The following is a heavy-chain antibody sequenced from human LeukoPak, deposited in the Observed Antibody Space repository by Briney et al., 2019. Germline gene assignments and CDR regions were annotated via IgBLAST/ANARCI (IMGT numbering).Heavy chain of an antibody. Sequence: GGSLRLSCAASGFTFSSYWMHWVRHAPGKGLVWVSRINSDGSSTSYADSVKGRFTISRDNAKNSLYLQMNSLRAEDTAVYYCARDRTVRYFDWLSPDFDYWGQGTLVTVSS. CDR3: ARDRTVRYFDWLSPDFDY. J-gene: IGHJ4*02. CDR2: INSDGSST. D-gene: IGHD3-9*01. CDR1: GFTFSSYW. V-gene: IGHV3-74*01.